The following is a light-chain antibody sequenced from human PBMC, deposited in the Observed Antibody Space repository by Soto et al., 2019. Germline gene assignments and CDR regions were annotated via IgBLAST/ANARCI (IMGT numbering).Light chain of an antibody. CDR3: QKYNSASYT. Sequence: DIPMTQSPSSLSASVGDRVTITCRASQGISNYLAWYQQKPGKVPKLLIYAASTLQSGVPSRFSGSGSGTDFTLTISSLQPEDVATYYCQKYNSASYTFGQGTELEIK. CDR2: AAS. CDR1: QGISNY. V-gene: IGKV1-27*01. J-gene: IGKJ2*01.